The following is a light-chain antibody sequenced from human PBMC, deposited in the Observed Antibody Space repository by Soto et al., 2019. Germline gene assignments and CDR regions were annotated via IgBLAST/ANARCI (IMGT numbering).Light chain of an antibody. V-gene: IGLV2-8*01. J-gene: IGLJ2*01. CDR3: SSYAGNNNLV. CDR1: SSDVGGYNY. CDR2: EVT. Sequence: QSALTQPPSASGSPGQSVTFSCTGTSSDVGGYNYVSWYQQYPGKAPKLMIYEVTKRPSGVPDRFSGSKSGNTASLTVSGLQAEDEADYYCSSYAGNNNLVFGGGTKLTVL.